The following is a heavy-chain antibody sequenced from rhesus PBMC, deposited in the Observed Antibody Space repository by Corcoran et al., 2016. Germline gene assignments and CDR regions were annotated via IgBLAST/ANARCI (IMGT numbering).Heavy chain of an antibody. D-gene: IGHD3-3*01. CDR3: ARDEVTIFGLGRNYFDY. Sequence: QLQLQESGPGLVKPSETLSLTCAVSGGSISSNYWSWIRQPPGKGLEWIGSIYGSSGSTYYNPSLKSRVSISTDTSKNQFSLKLRSVTAADTAVYYCARDEVTIFGLGRNYFDYWGQGVLVTVSS. V-gene: IGHV4-160*01. CDR2: IYGSSGST. CDR1: GGSISSNY. J-gene: IGHJ4*01.